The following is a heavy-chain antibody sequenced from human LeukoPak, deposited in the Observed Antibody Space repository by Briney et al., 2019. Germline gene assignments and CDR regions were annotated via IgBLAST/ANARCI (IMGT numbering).Heavy chain of an antibody. Sequence: PGRSLRLSCAASGFTFSSYAMHWVRQAPGKGLEWVAVISYDGSNKYYADSVKGRFTISRDNSKNTLYLQMNSLRAEDTAVYYCARGLSYSSGPGQHWGQGTLVTVSS. V-gene: IGHV3-30-3*01. J-gene: IGHJ1*01. D-gene: IGHD6-19*01. CDR1: GFTFSSYA. CDR2: ISYDGSNK. CDR3: ARGLSYSSGPGQH.